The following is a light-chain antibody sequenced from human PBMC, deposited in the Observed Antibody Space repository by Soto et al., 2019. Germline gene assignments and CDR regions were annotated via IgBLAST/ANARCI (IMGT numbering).Light chain of an antibody. Sequence: EIVLTQSPGTLSLSPGERATLSCRASQSVRSSYLAWYQQKPGQAPRLLIYGASSRATGIPDRFSGSGSATDFTLTISRLEPEDFAVYYCQQYNNWPLFFGQGTRLEIK. J-gene: IGKJ5*01. CDR2: GAS. CDR1: QSVRSSY. CDR3: QQYNNWPLF. V-gene: IGKV3-20*01.